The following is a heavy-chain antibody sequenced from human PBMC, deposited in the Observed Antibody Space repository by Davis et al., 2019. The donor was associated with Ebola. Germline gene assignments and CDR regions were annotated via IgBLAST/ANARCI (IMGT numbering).Heavy chain of an antibody. CDR3: ARGRKSYFAMDV. V-gene: IGHV6-1*01. Sequence: SQTLSLTCAISGDSPSRNSAAWTWLMQSPSRGLEWLGRTYYTSKWYHDYAVSVQSRIAINADTSKNQFSLQLNSVTPEDTAVYYCARGRKSYFAMDVWGKGTTVTVSS. D-gene: IGHD1-26*01. CDR2: TYYTSKWYH. CDR1: GDSPSRNSAA. J-gene: IGHJ6*04.